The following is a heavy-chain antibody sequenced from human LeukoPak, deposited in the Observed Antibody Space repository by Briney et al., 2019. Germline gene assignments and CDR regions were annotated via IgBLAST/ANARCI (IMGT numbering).Heavy chain of an antibody. D-gene: IGHD3-9*01. CDR3: AKQLRYLPYYFAY. CDR1: GFTFSGYA. Sequence: GGSLRLSCAASGFTFSGYAMSWVRQARGKGLEWVSAISGSGGSTYYADAVKGRFTISRDNSKHPLYLQMNSLRAEHPAVYYCAKQLRYLPYYFAYWGQGTLVTVSS. CDR2: ISGSGGST. V-gene: IGHV3-23*01. J-gene: IGHJ4*02.